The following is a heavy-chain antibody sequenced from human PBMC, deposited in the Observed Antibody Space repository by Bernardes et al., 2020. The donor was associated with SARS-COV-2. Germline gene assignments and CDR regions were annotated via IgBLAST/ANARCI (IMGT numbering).Heavy chain of an antibody. D-gene: IGHD3-22*01. J-gene: IGHJ6*02. CDR1: GYTFTSYG. CDR3: ARDQYYDSSGYRSPSGRDV. Sequence: ASVKVSCKASGYTFTSYGISWVRQAPGQGLEWMGWISAYNGNTNYAQKLQGRVTMTTDTSTSTAYMELRSLRSDDTAVYYCARDQYYDSSGYRSPSGRDVWGQGTTVTVSS. V-gene: IGHV1-18*01. CDR2: ISAYNGNT.